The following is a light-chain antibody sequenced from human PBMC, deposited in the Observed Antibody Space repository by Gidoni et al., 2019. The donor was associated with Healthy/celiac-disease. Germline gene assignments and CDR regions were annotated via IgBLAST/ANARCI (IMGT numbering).Light chain of an antibody. Sequence: ETVLTQSPGTLSLSPGEGVTLSCRASQSVDSSYLAWYQQKPGQAPRLLIYAASSRASGIPDRFSGSGSGTDFTLTISRLEPEDFAVYYCHQYGSSPLTFGGGTKVEIK. V-gene: IGKV3-20*01. CDR2: AAS. J-gene: IGKJ4*01. CDR3: HQYGSSPLT. CDR1: QSVDSSY.